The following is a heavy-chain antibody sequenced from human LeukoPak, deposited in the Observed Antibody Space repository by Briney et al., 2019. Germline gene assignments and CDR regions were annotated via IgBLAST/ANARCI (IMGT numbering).Heavy chain of an antibody. CDR2: ISSSSSYT. D-gene: IGHD2-21*02. V-gene: IGHV3-11*06. CDR1: GFTFSDYY. CDR3: ARVIVTAKGGYHFDY. J-gene: IGHJ4*02. Sequence: GGSLRLSCAASGFTFSDYYMSWIRQAPGKGLEWVSYISSSSSYTNYADSVKGRFTISRDNAKNSLYLQMNSLRAEDTAVYYCARVIVTAKGGYHFDYWGQGTLVTVSS.